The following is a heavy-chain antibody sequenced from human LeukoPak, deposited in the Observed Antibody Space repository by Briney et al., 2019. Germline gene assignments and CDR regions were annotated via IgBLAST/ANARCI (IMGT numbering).Heavy chain of an antibody. CDR3: ARDAVPTYYDFWSGYYRGYYFDY. J-gene: IGHJ4*02. CDR1: GGTFSSYA. Sequence: GASVKVSCKASGGTFSSYAISWVRQAPGQGLEWMGGIIPIFGTANYAQKFQGRVTITADESTSTAYMELSSLRSEDTAVYYCARDAVPTYYDFWSGYYRGYYFDYWGQGTLVTVSS. V-gene: IGHV1-69*13. CDR2: IIPIFGTA. D-gene: IGHD3-3*01.